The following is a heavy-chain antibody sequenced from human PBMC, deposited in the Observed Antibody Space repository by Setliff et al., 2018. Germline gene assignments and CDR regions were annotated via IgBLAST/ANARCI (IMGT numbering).Heavy chain of an antibody. CDR2: IYTSGGT. V-gene: IGHV4-4*08. CDR1: GDSMNDNH. J-gene: IGHJ4*02. D-gene: IGHD6-19*01. Sequence: SETLSLTCNVSGDSMNDNHWTWIRQPPGKGLEWIGYIYTSGGTNYNPSLKSRVTISVDMPKNQFSLKLSSVIAADTAVYYCARGVSSVSWTPRYWGRGILVTVSS. CDR3: ARGVSSVSWTPRY.